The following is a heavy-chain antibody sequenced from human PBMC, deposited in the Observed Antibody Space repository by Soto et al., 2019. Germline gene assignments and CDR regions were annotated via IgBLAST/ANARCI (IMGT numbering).Heavy chain of an antibody. CDR2: INHSGST. J-gene: IGHJ3*02. D-gene: IGHD6-13*01. CDR3: ASWGGYNVAGTEAFDI. Sequence: QVQLQQWGAGLLKPSETLSLTCAVYGGSFSGYYWSWIRQPPGKGLEWIGEINHSGSTNYNPSLKSRVTISVDTSKNQFSLKLSSVTAADTAVYYCASWGGYNVAGTEAFDIWGQGTMVTVSS. V-gene: IGHV4-34*01. CDR1: GGSFSGYY.